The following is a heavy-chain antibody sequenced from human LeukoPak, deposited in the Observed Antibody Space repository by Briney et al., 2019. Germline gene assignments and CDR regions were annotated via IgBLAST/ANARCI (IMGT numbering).Heavy chain of an antibody. Sequence: GGSLRLSCAASGFTFSSYSMNWVRQAPGKGLEWVSYISSSSSYTNYADSVKGRFTISRDNAKNSLYLQMNSLRAEDTAVYYCAREAVAGRRGFDYWGQGTLVTVSS. CDR3: AREAVAGRRGFDY. V-gene: IGHV3-21*05. J-gene: IGHJ4*02. D-gene: IGHD6-19*01. CDR2: ISSSSSYT. CDR1: GFTFSSYS.